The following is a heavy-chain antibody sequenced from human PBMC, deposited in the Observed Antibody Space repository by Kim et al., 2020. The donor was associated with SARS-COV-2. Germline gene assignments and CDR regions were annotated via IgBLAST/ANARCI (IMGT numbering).Heavy chain of an antibody. V-gene: IGHV3-30*18. Sequence: GGSLRLSCAASGFTFSSYGMHWVRQAPGKGLEWVAVISYDGSNKYYADSVKGRFTISRDNSKNTLYLQMNSLRAEDTAVYYCAKEMGLRWWGTYYYYGMDVWGQGTTVTVSS. J-gene: IGHJ6*02. CDR1: GFTFSSYG. D-gene: IGHD2-8*02. CDR3: AKEMGLRWWGTYYYYGMDV. CDR2: ISYDGSNK.